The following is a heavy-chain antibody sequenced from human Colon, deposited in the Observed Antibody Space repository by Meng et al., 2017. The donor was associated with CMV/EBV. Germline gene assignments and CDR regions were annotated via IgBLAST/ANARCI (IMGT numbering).Heavy chain of an antibody. J-gene: IGHJ4*02. D-gene: IGHD4-17*01. CDR1: FTGYY. CDR2: INPNTGGT. Sequence: FTGYYMHWVRQAPGRGLEYMGWINPNTGGTSFAQKFQGRVTMARDTSISTAYMELTRLTSDDTAVYYCARTTNNVDHDDYVPLFDSWGQGTLVTVSS. V-gene: IGHV1-2*02. CDR3: ARTTNNVDHDDYVPLFDS.